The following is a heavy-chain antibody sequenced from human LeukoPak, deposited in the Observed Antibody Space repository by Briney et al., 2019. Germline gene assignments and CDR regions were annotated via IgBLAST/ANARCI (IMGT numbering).Heavy chain of an antibody. D-gene: IGHD6-19*01. CDR3: AGYPQWLIPS. CDR1: GGSISSYY. J-gene: IGHJ5*02. Sequence: SETLSLTCTVSGGSISSYYWSWIRQPPGKGLEWIGYSYYSGSTNYNPSLKSRVTISVDTSKNQFSLKLSSVTAADTAVYHCAGYPQWLIPSWGQGTLVTVSS. V-gene: IGHV4-59*01. CDR2: SYYSGST.